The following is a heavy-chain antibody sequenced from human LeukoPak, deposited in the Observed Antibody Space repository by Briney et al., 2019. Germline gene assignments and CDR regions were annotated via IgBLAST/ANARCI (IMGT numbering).Heavy chain of an antibody. V-gene: IGHV3-48*04. Sequence: GGSLRLSCAASGFTFISYGMNWVRQAPGKGLEWVSYISSSGSTIYYADSVKGRFTISRDNAKNSLYLQMNSLRAEDTAVYYCAELGITMIGGVWGKGTTVTISS. D-gene: IGHD3-10*02. CDR1: GFTFISYG. CDR2: ISSSGSTI. J-gene: IGHJ6*04. CDR3: AELGITMIGGV.